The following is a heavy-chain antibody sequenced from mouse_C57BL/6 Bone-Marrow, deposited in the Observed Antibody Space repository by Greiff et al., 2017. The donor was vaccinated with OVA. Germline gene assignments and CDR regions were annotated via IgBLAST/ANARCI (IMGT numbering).Heavy chain of an antibody. CDR3: AIYYDDTGYAMDY. CDR2: IYPGSGST. D-gene: IGHD2-13*01. J-gene: IGHJ4*01. V-gene: IGHV1-55*01. Sequence: QVHVKQPGAELVKPGASVKMSCKASGYTFTSYWITWVKQRPGQGLAWIGDIYPGSGSTNYNEKFKSKATLTVDTSSSTAYMQLSSLTSEDSAVYYCAIYYDDTGYAMDYWGQGTSVTVSS. CDR1: GYTFTSYW.